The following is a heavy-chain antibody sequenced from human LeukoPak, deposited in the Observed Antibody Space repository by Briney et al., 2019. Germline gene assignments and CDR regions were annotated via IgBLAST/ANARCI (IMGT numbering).Heavy chain of an antibody. CDR2: IIPIFGTA. CDR3: ARVGGELRYFAWFIDRGAFDI. CDR1: GGTISSYA. D-gene: IGHD3-9*01. Sequence: SVKVSCKASGGTISSYAISWVRQAPGQGLEWMGGIIPIFGTANYAQKFQGRVTITADKSTSTAYMELSSLRSEDTAVYYSARVGGELRYFAWFIDRGAFDIWGQGTMVTVSS. V-gene: IGHV1-69*06. J-gene: IGHJ3*02.